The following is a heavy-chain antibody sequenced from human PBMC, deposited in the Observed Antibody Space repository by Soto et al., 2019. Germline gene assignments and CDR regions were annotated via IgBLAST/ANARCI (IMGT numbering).Heavy chain of an antibody. Sequence: EVQLLESGGGLVQPGGSLRLSCAASGFTFSSYSMNWVRQAPGKGLEWVSSISSSSSYIYYADSVKGRFTISRDNAKNSLYLQMNSLRAEDTAVYYCARDYSYDFWSGYSGYYYYGMDVWGQGTTVTVSS. V-gene: IGHV3-21*01. CDR3: ARDYSYDFWSGYSGYYYYGMDV. CDR1: GFTFSSYS. J-gene: IGHJ6*02. D-gene: IGHD3-3*01. CDR2: ISSSSSYI.